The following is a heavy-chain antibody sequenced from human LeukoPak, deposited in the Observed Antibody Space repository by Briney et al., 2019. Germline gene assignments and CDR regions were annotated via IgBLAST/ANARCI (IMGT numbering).Heavy chain of an antibody. D-gene: IGHD3-22*01. J-gene: IGHJ4*02. Sequence: GASVKVSCKASGYTFTSYYMHWVRQAPGQGLEWMGIINPSGGSTSYAQKFQGRVTMTRDTSTSTVYMELSSLGSEDTAVYYCARDAAIFDGSGYYYLWWGQGTLVTVSS. CDR2: INPSGGST. CDR3: ARDAAIFDGSGYYYLW. CDR1: GYTFTSYY. V-gene: IGHV1-46*01.